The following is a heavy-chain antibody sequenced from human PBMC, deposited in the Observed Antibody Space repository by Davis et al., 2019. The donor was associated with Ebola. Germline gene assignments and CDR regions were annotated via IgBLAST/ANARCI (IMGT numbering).Heavy chain of an antibody. Sequence: PGGSLRLSCTVSGGSISSYYWGWIRQPPGKGLEWIGYIYYSGSTNYNPSLKSRVTISADTSKNQFSLKLSSVTAADTAVYYCARYCGGDCYWGFDYWGQGTLVTVSS. CDR3: ARYCGGDCYWGFDY. CDR1: GGSISSYY. V-gene: IGHV4-59*01. CDR2: IYYSGST. J-gene: IGHJ4*02. D-gene: IGHD2-21*02.